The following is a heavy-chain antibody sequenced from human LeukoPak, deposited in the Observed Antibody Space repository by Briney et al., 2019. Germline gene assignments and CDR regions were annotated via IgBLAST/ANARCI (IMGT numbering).Heavy chain of an antibody. CDR1: GFTFSDYY. CDR3: ARDSVYSSGIDDY. J-gene: IGHJ4*02. CDR2: ISSSSSYT. V-gene: IGHV3-11*06. D-gene: IGHD6-19*01. Sequence: GGSLRLSCAASGFTFSDYYMSWIRQAPGKGLEWVSYISSSSSYTNYADSVKGRFTISRDNAKNSLYLQMNSLRAEDTAVYYCARDSVYSSGIDDYWGQGTLVTVSS.